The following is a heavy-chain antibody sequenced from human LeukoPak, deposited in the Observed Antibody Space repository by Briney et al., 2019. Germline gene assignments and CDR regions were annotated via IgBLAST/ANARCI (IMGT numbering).Heavy chain of an antibody. Sequence: GGSLRLSCAASGFIVSNNYMSWVRQAPGKGLEWVSVIYSGGSTYYADSVKGRFTISRDNSKNALDLQMNSLRVDDTAVYYCARSITAFYYLDYWGQGTLVTVSS. CDR2: IYSGGST. V-gene: IGHV3-53*01. CDR1: GFIVSNNY. D-gene: IGHD3-3*02. CDR3: ARSITAFYYLDY. J-gene: IGHJ4*02.